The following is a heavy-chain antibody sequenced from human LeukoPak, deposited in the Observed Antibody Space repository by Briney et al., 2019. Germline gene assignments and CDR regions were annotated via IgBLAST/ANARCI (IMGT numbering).Heavy chain of an antibody. Sequence: SETLSLTCAVYGGSFSGYYWSWIRQPPGKGLEWIGEINHSGSTNYNPSLKSRVTISVDTSKNQFSLKLSSVTAADTAVYYCATALGYCSSTSCYGLYWYFDLWGRGTLVTVSS. CDR3: ATALGYCSSTSCYGLYWYFDL. D-gene: IGHD2-2*03. CDR1: GGSFSGYY. CDR2: INHSGST. J-gene: IGHJ2*01. V-gene: IGHV4-34*01.